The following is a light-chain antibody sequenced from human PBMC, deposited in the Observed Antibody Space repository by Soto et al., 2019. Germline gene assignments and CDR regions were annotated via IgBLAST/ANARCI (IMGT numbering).Light chain of an antibody. CDR2: TYD. CDR3: AAWDDRVNGVV. Sequence: QSVLTQPPSVSGTPGQSITISCSGSSSNIGTYTLNWYQHLPGTAPKLLFSTYDQRPSGVADRFSGSKSGTSASLALSGPXXXXXXXYYXAAWDDRVNGVVXGX. V-gene: IGLV1-44*01. J-gene: IGLJ2*01. CDR1: SSNIGTYT.